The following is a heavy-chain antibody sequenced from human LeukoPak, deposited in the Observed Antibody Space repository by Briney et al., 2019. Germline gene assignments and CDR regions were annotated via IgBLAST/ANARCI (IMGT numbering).Heavy chain of an antibody. CDR1: GFTFSSYA. CDR2: ISGSGGST. J-gene: IGHJ5*02. D-gene: IGHD6-19*01. V-gene: IGHV3-23*01. Sequence: PGGSLRLSCAASGFTFSSYAMRGIRQAPGKGLEWVSAISGSGGSTYYADSVKGRFTISRDNSKNTLYLQMNSLRAEDTAVYYWKKYADSSVWYDWFDPWGQGTLVTVSS. CDR3: KKYADSSVWYDWFDP.